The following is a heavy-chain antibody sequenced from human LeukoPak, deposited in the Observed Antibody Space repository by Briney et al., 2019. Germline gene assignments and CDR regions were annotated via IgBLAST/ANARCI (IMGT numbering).Heavy chain of an antibody. D-gene: IGHD3-22*01. V-gene: IGHV4-59*01. CDR1: GGSISSYY. CDR3: ARDDSSGYDY. J-gene: IGHJ4*02. CDR2: IYYSGST. Sequence: SETLSLTCTVSGGSISSYYWSWIRQPPGKGPEWIGYIYYSGSTNYNPSLKSRVTISVDTSKNQFSLKLSSVTAADTAVYYCARDDSSGYDYWGQGTLVTVSS.